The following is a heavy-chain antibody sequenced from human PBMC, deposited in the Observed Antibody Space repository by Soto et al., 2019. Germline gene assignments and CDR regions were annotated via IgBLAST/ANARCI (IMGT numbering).Heavy chain of an antibody. V-gene: IGHV4-39*01. CDR3: ASLPYCSGGSCYSNWFDP. CDR2: IYYSGST. J-gene: IGHJ5*02. Sequence: NPSETLSLTCTVSGGSISSSSYYWGWIRQPPGKGLEWIGSIYYSGSTYYNPSLKSRVTISVDTSKNQFSLKLSSVTAADTAVYYCASLPYCSGGSCYSNWFDPWGQGTLVTVSS. D-gene: IGHD2-15*01. CDR1: GGSISSSSYY.